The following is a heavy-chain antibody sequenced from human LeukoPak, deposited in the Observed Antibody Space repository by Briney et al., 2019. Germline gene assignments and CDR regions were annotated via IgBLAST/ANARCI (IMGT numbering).Heavy chain of an antibody. CDR3: AREGWDTAMVDY. CDR1: GFTFSSYS. CDR2: ISSSSSYI. J-gene: IGHJ4*02. V-gene: IGHV3-21*01. D-gene: IGHD5-18*01. Sequence: PGGSLRLSCAASGFTFSSYSMNWVRQAPGKGLEWVSSISSSSSYIYYADSVKGRFTISRDNAENSLYLQMNSLRAEDTAVYYCAREGWDTAMVDYWGQGTLVTVSS.